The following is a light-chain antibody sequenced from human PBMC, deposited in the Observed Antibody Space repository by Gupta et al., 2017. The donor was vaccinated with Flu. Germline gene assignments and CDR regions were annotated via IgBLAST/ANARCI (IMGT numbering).Light chain of an antibody. J-gene: IGKJ3*01. CDR3: QQYVSTPFT. V-gene: IGKV1-5*03. CDR2: KAS. Sequence: DIQMTQSPSTLAASVGARVTITCRASQSISTWLAWYQQKPGKAPNLLIYKASSLESGVPSRFSGSGSGTEFTLTISSLQPDDVATYYCQQYVSTPFTFGHGTKVDIK. CDR1: QSISTW.